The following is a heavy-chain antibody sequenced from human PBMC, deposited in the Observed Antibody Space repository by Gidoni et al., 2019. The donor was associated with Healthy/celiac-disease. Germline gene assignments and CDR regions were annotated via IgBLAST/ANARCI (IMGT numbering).Heavy chain of an antibody. J-gene: IGHJ6*02. CDR2: ISCKMGSI. Sequence: EVQLVESGGGLVQPGRSLGLSCAASGFTFDDYAMHWVRQAPGKGLEWVSGISCKMGSIGYADSVKGRFTISRDNAKNALYRQMNSLRAEDTALYYCAKDLRYSSSWCGAMDVWGQGTTVTVSS. CDR1: GFTFDDYA. D-gene: IGHD6-13*01. CDR3: AKDLRYSSSWCGAMDV. V-gene: IGHV3-9*01.